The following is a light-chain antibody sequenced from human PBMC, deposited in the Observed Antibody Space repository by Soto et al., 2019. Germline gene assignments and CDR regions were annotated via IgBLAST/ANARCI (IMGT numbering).Light chain of an antibody. CDR1: QSVSSNY. V-gene: IGKV3-20*01. Sequence: EIVLTQSPGTLYLSPGERATLSCRATQSVSSNYLAWYQQKYGQAPRLLIYGASSRETGILERFSGGGAGTECTRTITRLEPEDVAVYFCLQYGGLPRTFGQGTQVDIK. CDR3: LQYGGLPRT. J-gene: IGKJ1*01. CDR2: GAS.